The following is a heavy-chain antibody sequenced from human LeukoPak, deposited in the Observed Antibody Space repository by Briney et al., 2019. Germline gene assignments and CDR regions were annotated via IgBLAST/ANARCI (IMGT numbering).Heavy chain of an antibody. Sequence: GESLKISCKVSGYSFTSYWIGWVRQMPGKGLEWMGIIYPGDSDTRYSPSFQGQVTISADKSISTAYLQWSSLKASDTAMYYCARQGIAVAGTRNNWFDPWGQGTLVTVSS. V-gene: IGHV5-51*01. CDR3: ARQGIAVAGTRNNWFDP. CDR1: GYSFTSYW. J-gene: IGHJ5*02. CDR2: IYPGDSDT. D-gene: IGHD6-19*01.